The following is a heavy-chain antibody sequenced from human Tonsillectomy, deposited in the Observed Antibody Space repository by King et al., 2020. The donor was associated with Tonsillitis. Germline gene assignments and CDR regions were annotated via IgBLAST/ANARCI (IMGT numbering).Heavy chain of an antibody. CDR3: ARERMNSWSAFDI. CDR1: GGSISSGGYY. V-gene: IGHV4-31*03. D-gene: IGHD6-13*01. CDR2: IYYSGST. Sequence: QLQESGPGLVKPSQTLSLTCTVSGGSISSGGYYWSWIRQHPGKGLEWIGYIYYSGSTYYNPSLKSRVTISVDTSKNQLSLKLSSVTAADTAVYYCARERMNSWSAFDIWGQGTMVTVSS. J-gene: IGHJ3*02.